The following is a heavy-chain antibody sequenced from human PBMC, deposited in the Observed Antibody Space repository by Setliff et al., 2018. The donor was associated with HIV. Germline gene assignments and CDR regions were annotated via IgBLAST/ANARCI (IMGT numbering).Heavy chain of an antibody. CDR1: GFTFSTYS. V-gene: IGHV3-15*01. CDR3: TTGLIYCGADCSFDT. Sequence: GGSLRLSCVASGFTFSTYSMNWVRQTPGKGLEWVSRIRSKIDGETTEYAAPVKGRFTILRDDSKNTVYLQMNSLKAEDTAVYYCTTGLIYCGADCSFDTWGQGTLVTVSS. CDR2: IRSKIDGETT. J-gene: IGHJ5*02. D-gene: IGHD2-21*02.